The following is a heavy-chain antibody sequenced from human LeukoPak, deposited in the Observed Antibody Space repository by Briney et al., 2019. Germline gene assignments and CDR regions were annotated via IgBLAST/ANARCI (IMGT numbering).Heavy chain of an antibody. Sequence: PGGSLRLSCAASGFTFSHYWMSWVRQAPGKGLEWVANIKQDGSEKYYVDSVKGRFTISRDNAENSLYLQMNSLRAEDTAVYYCTRDTGCPGGTCYSFYDYWGQGTLVTVSS. CDR1: GFTFSHYW. CDR3: TRDTGCPGGTCYSFYDY. CDR2: IKQDGSEK. J-gene: IGHJ4*02. V-gene: IGHV3-7*01. D-gene: IGHD2-15*01.